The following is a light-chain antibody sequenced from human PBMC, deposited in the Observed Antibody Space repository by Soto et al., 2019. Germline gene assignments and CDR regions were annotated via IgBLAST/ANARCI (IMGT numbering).Light chain of an antibody. CDR2: STN. CDR3: VLYIGSSGV. Sequence: QAVVTQEPSFSVSPGGTVTLTCALSSGSVSTSYFPSWYQQTPGQAPRTLIYSTNTRSSGVPDRFSGSILGNKAALTITGAQADDESDYYCVLYIGSSGVFGGGTKLTV. V-gene: IGLV8-61*01. J-gene: IGLJ3*02. CDR1: SGSVSTSYF.